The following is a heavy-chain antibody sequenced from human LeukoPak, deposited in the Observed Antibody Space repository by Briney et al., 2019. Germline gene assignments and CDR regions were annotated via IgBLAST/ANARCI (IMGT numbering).Heavy chain of an antibody. Sequence: SETLSLTCTVSGGSIGSYYWSWIRQPPGKGLEWIGYIYYSGSTNYNPSLKSRVTISVDTSKNQFSLKLSSVTAADTAVYYCATSPYYYDSSGYSYYFDYWGQGTLVTVSS. CDR3: ATSPYYYDSSGYSYYFDY. CDR1: GGSIGSYY. CDR2: IYYSGST. J-gene: IGHJ4*02. V-gene: IGHV4-59*01. D-gene: IGHD3-22*01.